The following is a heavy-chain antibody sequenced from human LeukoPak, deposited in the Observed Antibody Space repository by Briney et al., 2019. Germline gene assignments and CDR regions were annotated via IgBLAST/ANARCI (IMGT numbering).Heavy chain of an antibody. D-gene: IGHD2-2*01. V-gene: IGHV3-21*04. J-gene: IGHJ4*02. CDR3: AKSPVGTSCLNY. CDR2: ISRTSSYI. CDR1: GFTFSSYS. Sequence: GGSLRLSCAASGFTFSSYSRNWVRQAPGKGLEWVSSISRTSSYIYYADSVKGRFTISRDNSKNTLYLQMNSLRAEDTAVYYCAKSPVGTSCLNYWGQGTLVTVSS.